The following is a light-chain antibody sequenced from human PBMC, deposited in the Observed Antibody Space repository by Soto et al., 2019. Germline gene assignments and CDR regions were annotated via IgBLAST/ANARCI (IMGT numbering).Light chain of an antibody. CDR1: QSVLYSSNNKNY. CDR3: QQYYSTLWT. Sequence: DIVMTQSPDSLAVSLGERATINCKPSQSVLYSSNNKNYLAWYQQKPGQPPKLLIYCASTRESGVPDRLSGSGSGTDFSLTISSLQAEDVAVYYCQQYYSTLWTFGQGTKVEIK. V-gene: IGKV4-1*01. CDR2: CAS. J-gene: IGKJ1*01.